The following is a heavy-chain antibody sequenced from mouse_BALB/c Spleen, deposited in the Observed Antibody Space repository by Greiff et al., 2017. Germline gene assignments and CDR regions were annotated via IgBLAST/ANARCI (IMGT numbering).Heavy chain of an antibody. V-gene: IGHV5-6-3*01. CDR2: INSNGGST. Sequence: EVQLVESGGGLVQPGGSLKLSCAASGFTFSSYGMSWVRQTPDKRLELVASINSNGGSTYYPDSVKGRFTISRDNAKNTPYLQMSSLKSEDTAMYYCARRYGSSSYYAMDYWGQGTSVTVSS. J-gene: IGHJ4*01. CDR3: ARRYGSSSYYAMDY. D-gene: IGHD1-1*01. CDR1: GFTFSSYG.